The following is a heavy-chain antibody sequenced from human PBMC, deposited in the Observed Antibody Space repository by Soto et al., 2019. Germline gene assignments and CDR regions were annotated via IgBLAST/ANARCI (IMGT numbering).Heavy chain of an antibody. J-gene: IGHJ4*02. CDR3: AAILTGYYEGGFDY. Sequence: GGSLRLSCAASGFTFSSYSMNWVRQAPGKGLEWVSSISSSSSYIYYADSVKGRFTISRDNAKNSLYLQMNSLRAEDTAVYYCAAILTGYYEGGFDYWGQGTLVTVSS. CDR1: GFTFSSYS. CDR2: ISSSSSYI. V-gene: IGHV3-21*01. D-gene: IGHD3-9*01.